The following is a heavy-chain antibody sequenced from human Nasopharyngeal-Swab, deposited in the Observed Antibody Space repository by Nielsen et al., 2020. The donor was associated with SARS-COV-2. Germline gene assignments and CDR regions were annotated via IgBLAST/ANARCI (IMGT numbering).Heavy chain of an antibody. D-gene: IGHD3-3*01. J-gene: IGHJ6*02. Sequence: GGSLRLSCAASGFTFSDYYMSWIRQAPGKGLEWVSYISSSGSTIYYADSVKGRFTISRDNAKNSLYLQMTSLRAEETAVYYCARDSREVTIFGVVSPYYYGMDVWGQGTTVTVSS. V-gene: IGHV3-11*04. CDR2: ISSSGSTI. CDR3: ARDSREVTIFGVVSPYYYGMDV. CDR1: GFTFSDYY.